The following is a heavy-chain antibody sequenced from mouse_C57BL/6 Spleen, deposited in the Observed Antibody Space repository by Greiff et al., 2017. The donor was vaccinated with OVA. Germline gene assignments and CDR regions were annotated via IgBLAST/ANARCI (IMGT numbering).Heavy chain of an antibody. CDR2: IDPEDGET. V-gene: IGHV14-2*01. CDR1: GFNIKDYY. Sequence: VHVKQSGAELVKPGPSVKLSCTASGFNIKDYYMHWVKQRTEQGLEWIGRIDPEDGETKYAPKFQGKATITADTSSNTAYLQLSSLTSEDTAVYYCDRRVYDASMDYWGKGTSVPVSS. CDR3: DRRVYDASMDY. J-gene: IGHJ4*01. D-gene: IGHD2-3*01.